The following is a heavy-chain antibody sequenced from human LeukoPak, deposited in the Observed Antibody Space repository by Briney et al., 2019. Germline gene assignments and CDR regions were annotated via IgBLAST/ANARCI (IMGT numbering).Heavy chain of an antibody. D-gene: IGHD3-22*01. V-gene: IGHV4-59*08. CDR1: GGSISSYY. CDR2: IYYSGST. CDR3: ARGPYTYYDSSGYHRYFDY. J-gene: IGHJ4*02. Sequence: SETLSLTCTVSGGSISSYYWSWIRQPPGKGLEWIGYIYYSGSTNYNPSLKSRVTISVDTSKNQFSLKLSSVTAADTAVYYCARGPYTYYDSSGYHRYFDYWGQGTLVTVSS.